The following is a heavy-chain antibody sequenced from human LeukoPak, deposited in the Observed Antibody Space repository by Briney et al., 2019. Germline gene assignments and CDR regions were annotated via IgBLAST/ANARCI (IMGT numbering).Heavy chain of an antibody. CDR3: ARDYYGSGSYVDY. Sequence: GASVKVFCKASGYTFTSYYMHWVRQAPGQGLEWMGIINPSGGSTSYAQKFQGRVTMTRDTSTSTVYMELSRLRSADTAVYYCARDYYGSGSYVDYWGQGTLVTVSS. D-gene: IGHD3-10*01. CDR2: INPSGGST. J-gene: IGHJ4*02. V-gene: IGHV1-46*01. CDR1: GYTFTSYY.